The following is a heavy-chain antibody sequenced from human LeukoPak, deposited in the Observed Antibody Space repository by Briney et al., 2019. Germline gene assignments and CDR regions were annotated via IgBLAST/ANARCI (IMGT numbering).Heavy chain of an antibody. V-gene: IGHV4-34*01. CDR3: ARGRIVGARAFHH. D-gene: IGHD1-26*01. J-gene: IGHJ1*01. Sequence: AETLSLTCTVSGGSITSSYWSWIRQPPGKGLEWIGEINHSGSTNYNPSLKSRVTISVDTSKNQFSLKLSSVTAADTAVYYCARGRIVGARAFHHGRQGSLVTV. CDR2: INHSGST. CDR1: GGSITSSY.